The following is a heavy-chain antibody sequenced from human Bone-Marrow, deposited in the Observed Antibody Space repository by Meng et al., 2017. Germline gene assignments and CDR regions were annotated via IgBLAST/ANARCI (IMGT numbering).Heavy chain of an antibody. J-gene: IGHJ5*02. Sequence: SETLSLTCTVSGGSVSSDISYWAWIRQPPGKGLEWIGFVYYSGYTNYNPSLKSRVTISVDKSRNQFSLKLSSVTAADTALYYCARELTTMHWFGPWGQGTLVTVSS. V-gene: IGHV4-61*01. CDR2: VYYSGYT. CDR1: GGSVSSDISY. CDR3: ARELTTMHWFGP. D-gene: IGHD4-11*01.